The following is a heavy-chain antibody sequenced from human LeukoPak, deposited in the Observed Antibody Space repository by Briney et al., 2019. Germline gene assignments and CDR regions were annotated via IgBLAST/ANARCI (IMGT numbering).Heavy chain of an antibody. D-gene: IGHD2-15*01. Sequence: SVKVSCKASGGTFSSYAISWVRQAPGQGLEWMGRIIPIFGTANYAQKFQGRVTITTDESTSTAYMEMSSLRSEDTAVYYCARGAGYCSGGSCYDYWGQGTLVTVSS. CDR2: IIPIFGTA. J-gene: IGHJ4*02. CDR1: GGTFSSYA. V-gene: IGHV1-69*05. CDR3: ARGAGYCSGGSCYDY.